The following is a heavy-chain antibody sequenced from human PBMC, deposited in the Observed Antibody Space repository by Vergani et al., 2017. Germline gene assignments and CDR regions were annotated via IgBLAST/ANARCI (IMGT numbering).Heavy chain of an antibody. J-gene: IGHJ4*02. V-gene: IGHV4-39*01. Sequence: QLQLQESGPGLVKPSETLSLTCTVSGGSISSSSYYWGWIRQPPGKGLEWIGSIYYSGSTYYNPSLKSRVTISVDTSKNQFSLKLSSVTAADTAVYYCAGHECCSRHIVVVTAIPYWGQGTLVTVSS. CDR2: IYYSGST. CDR3: AGHECCSRHIVVVTAIPY. D-gene: IGHD2-21*02. CDR1: GGSISSSSYY.